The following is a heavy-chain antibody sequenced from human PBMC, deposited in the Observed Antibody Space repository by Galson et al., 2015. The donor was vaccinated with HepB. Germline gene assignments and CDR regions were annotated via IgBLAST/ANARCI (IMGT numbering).Heavy chain of an antibody. CDR1: GFTFSSYA. CDR2: ISYDGSSK. J-gene: IGHJ4*02. V-gene: IGHV3-30-3*01. Sequence: SLRLSCAASGFTFSSYAMHWVRQAPGKGLEWVAAISYDGSSKYYADSVKGRFTISRDNSKNTMYLQMTSLRVEDTALYYCARDGAADIVVGTYDYWGQGTLVTVSS. CDR3: ARDGAADIVVGTYDY. D-gene: IGHD2-2*01.